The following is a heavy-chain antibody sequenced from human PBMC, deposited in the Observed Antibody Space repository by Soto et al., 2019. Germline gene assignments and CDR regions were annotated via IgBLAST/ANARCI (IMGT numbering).Heavy chain of an antibody. CDR2: ISAYNGNT. J-gene: IGHJ5*02. CDR3: ERDHFYPKPIVVGISGYLYDP. D-gene: IGHD3-22*01. Sequence: ASVKVSCKASGYTFTSYGNSSVRQAAGQGLQGMGWISAYNGNTNYAHNLQGRVTMTTDTSTSTAYMELRSLRSDDTAIYYCERDHFYPKPIVVGISGYLYDPWGQGTLVTVSS. CDR1: GYTFTSYG. V-gene: IGHV1-18*01.